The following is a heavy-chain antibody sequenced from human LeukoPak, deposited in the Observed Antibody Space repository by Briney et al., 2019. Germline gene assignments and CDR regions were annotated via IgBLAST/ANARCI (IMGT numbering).Heavy chain of an antibody. Sequence: PSETLSLTCTVSGGSISSYYWSWIRQPPGKGLEWIGYIYYSGSTNYNPSLKSRVTISVDTSKNQFSLKLSSVTAADTAVYYCARDADDPFDYWGQGTLVTVSS. J-gene: IGHJ4*02. CDR2: IYYSGST. V-gene: IGHV4-59*01. D-gene: IGHD1-1*01. CDR1: GGSISSYY. CDR3: ARDADDPFDY.